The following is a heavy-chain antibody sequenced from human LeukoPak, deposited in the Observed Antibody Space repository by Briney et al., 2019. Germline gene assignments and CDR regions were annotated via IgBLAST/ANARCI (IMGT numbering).Heavy chain of an antibody. D-gene: IGHD2-15*01. CDR1: GFTFSSYA. CDR3: VRGYSFGPYGMDV. Sequence: GGSLRLSCSASGFTFSSYAMHWVRQAPGKGLEYVSAISDSGGSTYYADSVKGRFTISRDNSKNTLYLQMSSLRAEDTAVYFCVRGYSFGPYGMDVWGQGTTVTVSS. J-gene: IGHJ6*02. V-gene: IGHV3-64D*09. CDR2: ISDSGGST.